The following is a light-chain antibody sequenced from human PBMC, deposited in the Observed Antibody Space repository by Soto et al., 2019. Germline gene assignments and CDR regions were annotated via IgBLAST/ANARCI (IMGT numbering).Light chain of an antibody. J-gene: IGLJ1*01. CDR3: QSYDSSLSGYV. V-gene: IGLV1-40*01. CDR1: SSNIWAGYD. Sequence: QSVLTQPPSVSGAPGQRVTISCTGSSSNIWAGYDVHWYQQLPGTAPKLLIYGNSNRPSAVPDRFSGSKSGTSASLAITGLQAEDEADYYCQSYDSSLSGYVFGTGTKLTVL. CDR2: GNS.